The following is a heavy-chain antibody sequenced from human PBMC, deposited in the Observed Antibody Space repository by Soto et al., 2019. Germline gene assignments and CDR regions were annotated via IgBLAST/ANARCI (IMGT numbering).Heavy chain of an antibody. CDR1: GGSFSGHS. V-gene: IGHV4-34*01. CDR3: ARDRTAGTRGNWFDP. CDR2: INHSGRV. J-gene: IGHJ5*02. D-gene: IGHD6-13*01. Sequence: SETLSLTCAVYGGSFSGHSWTWIRQSPGKGLEWIGDINHSGRVNYSPSLKSRVTISLDTSKNQFSLTLSPVTAADTAVYYCARDRTAGTRGNWFDPWGQGTLVTVSS.